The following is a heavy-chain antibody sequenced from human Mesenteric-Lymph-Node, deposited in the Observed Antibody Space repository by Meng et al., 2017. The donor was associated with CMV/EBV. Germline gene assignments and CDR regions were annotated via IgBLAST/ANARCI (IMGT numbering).Heavy chain of an antibody. D-gene: IGHD3-3*01. Sequence: GGSLRLSCAASGFNFSSYEMNWVRQAPGKGLEWVSYISSSGYTIYYADSVKGRFTISRDNAKNSLYLQMNNLRVEDTAVYYCARDPSDFDFWSGYNRFDYWGQGSLVTVSS. V-gene: IGHV3-48*03. CDR1: GFNFSSYE. CDR2: ISSSGYTI. J-gene: IGHJ4*02. CDR3: ARDPSDFDFWSGYNRFDY.